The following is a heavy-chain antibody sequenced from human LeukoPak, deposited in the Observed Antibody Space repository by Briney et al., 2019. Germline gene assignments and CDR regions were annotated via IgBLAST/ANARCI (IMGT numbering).Heavy chain of an antibody. D-gene: IGHD2-15*01. Sequence: GGSLRLSCAASGFTFNTYAMSWVRQAPGKGLEWVSAASSSGGGTYYTDSVKGRFTISRDNSKHTLYLQMSSLRDEDTAIYYCAKGGQVVGNWFDPWGQGTLVTVSS. CDR1: GFTFNTYA. J-gene: IGHJ5*02. CDR3: AKGGQVVGNWFDP. CDR2: ASSSGGGT. V-gene: IGHV3-23*01.